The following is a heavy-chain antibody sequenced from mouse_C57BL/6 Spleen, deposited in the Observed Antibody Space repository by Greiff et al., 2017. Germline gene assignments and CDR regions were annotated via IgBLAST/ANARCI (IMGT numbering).Heavy chain of an antibody. D-gene: IGHD2-5*01. CDR3: ARSGDYSNYLFAY. Sequence: EVKLVESGPELVKPGASVKISCKASGYSFTDYNMNWVKQSNGKSLEWIGVINPNYGTTSYNQKFKGKATLTVDQSSSTAYMQLNSLTSEDSAVYYCARSGDYSNYLFAYWGQGTLVTVSA. V-gene: IGHV1-39*01. J-gene: IGHJ3*01. CDR2: INPNYGTT. CDR1: GYSFTDYN.